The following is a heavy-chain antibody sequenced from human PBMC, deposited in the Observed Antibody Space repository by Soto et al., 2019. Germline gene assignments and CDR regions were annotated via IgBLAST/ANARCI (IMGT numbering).Heavy chain of an antibody. Sequence: SETLSLTCAVYGGSFCGYYWSWIRQPPGKGLEWIGEINHSGSTNYNPSLKSRVTISVDKSKNQFSLKLSSVTAADTAVYYCAREAAALDYWGQGTLVTVSS. CDR2: INHSGST. CDR3: AREAAALDY. V-gene: IGHV4-34*01. D-gene: IGHD6-13*01. J-gene: IGHJ4*02. CDR1: GGSFCGYY.